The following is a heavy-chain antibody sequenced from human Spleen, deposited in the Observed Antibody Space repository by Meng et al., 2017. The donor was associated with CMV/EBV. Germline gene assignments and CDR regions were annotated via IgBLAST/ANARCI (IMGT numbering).Heavy chain of an antibody. CDR3: ARDHKGWFDP. Sequence: GESLKISCAASGFTFSSYAMSWVRQAPGKGLEWVSAISGSGGSTYYADSVKGRFTLSRDNAKSSLFLQMNSLRAEDTAVYYCARDHKGWFDPWGQGTLVTVSS. CDR1: GFTFSSYA. J-gene: IGHJ5*02. V-gene: IGHV3-23*01. CDR2: ISGSGGST.